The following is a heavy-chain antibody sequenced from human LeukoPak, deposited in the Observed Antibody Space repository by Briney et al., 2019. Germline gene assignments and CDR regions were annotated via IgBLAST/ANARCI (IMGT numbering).Heavy chain of an antibody. J-gene: IGHJ6*02. CDR1: GYSFSTHW. V-gene: IGHV5-51*01. CDR3: VRVLWTWALNYYYGMDV. CDR2: IYPGDSDT. Sequence: GESLKISCKGSGYSFSTHWIGWVRQMPGKGLEWMGSIYPGDSDTRYSPSFQGQVTISADKSISTAYLQWSSLKASDTAMYYCVRVLWTWALNYYYGMDVWGQGTTVTVSS. D-gene: IGHD3/OR15-3a*01.